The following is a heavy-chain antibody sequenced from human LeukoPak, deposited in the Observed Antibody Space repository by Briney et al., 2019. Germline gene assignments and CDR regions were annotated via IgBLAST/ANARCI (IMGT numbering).Heavy chain of an antibody. J-gene: IGHJ4*02. Sequence: PSETLSLTCTVSGGSISSSSYYWGRIRQPPGKGLEWIGSIYYSGSTYYNPSLKSRVTISVDTSKNQFSLKLSSVTAADTAGYYCARDAPGYYYDSSELDYWGQGTLVTVSS. CDR1: GGSISSSSYY. V-gene: IGHV4-39*07. CDR3: ARDAPGYYYDSSELDY. CDR2: IYYSGST. D-gene: IGHD3-22*01.